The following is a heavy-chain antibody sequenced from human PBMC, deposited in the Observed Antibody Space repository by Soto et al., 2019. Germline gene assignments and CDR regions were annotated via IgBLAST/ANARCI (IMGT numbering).Heavy chain of an antibody. CDR1: GFTFSSYW. CDR3: ARSSFWSGYYSGFDY. Sequence: PGESLKISCAASGFTFSSYWMHWVRQAPGKGLVWVSRINSDGSSTSYADSVKGRFTISRDNAKNTLYLQMNSLRAEDTAVYYCARSSFWSGYYSGFDYWGQGTLVTVSS. CDR2: INSDGSST. D-gene: IGHD3-3*01. V-gene: IGHV3-74*01. J-gene: IGHJ4*02.